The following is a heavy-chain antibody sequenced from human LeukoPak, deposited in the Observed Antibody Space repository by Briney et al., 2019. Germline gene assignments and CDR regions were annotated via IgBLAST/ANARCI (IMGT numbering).Heavy chain of an antibody. CDR1: GGTFSSYA. Sequence: SVKVSCKASGGTFSSYAISWVRQAPGQGLEWMGGIIPIFGTANYAQKFQGRVTITADESTSTAYVELSSLRSEDTAVYYCARNQQAYCGGDCYQYYFDYWGQGTLVTVSS. J-gene: IGHJ4*02. V-gene: IGHV1-69*13. D-gene: IGHD2-21*01. CDR3: ARNQQAYCGGDCYQYYFDY. CDR2: IIPIFGTA.